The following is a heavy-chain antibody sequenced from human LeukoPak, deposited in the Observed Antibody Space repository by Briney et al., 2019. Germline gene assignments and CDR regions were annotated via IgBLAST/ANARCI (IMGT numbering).Heavy chain of an antibody. CDR2: INSNGGST. J-gene: IGHJ3*02. CDR3: ASVGPRGAFDI. CDR1: GFTFSSYA. V-gene: IGHV3-64*01. Sequence: GGSLRLSCAASGFTFSSYAMHWVRQAPGKGLEYVSGINSNGGSTYYTNSVKGRFTISRDNSKSTLYLQMGSLRAEDTAVYYCASVGPRGAFDIWGQGTMVTVSS.